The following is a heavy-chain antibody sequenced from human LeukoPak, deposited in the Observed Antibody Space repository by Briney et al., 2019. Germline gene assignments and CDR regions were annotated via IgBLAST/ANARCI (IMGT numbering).Heavy chain of an antibody. J-gene: IGHJ4*02. CDR1: GGTFSSYA. V-gene: IGHV1-69*01. CDR3: ARGRDGYNYRSPLDY. D-gene: IGHD5-24*01. CDR2: IIPIFGTA. Sequence: GASVKVSCKASGGTFSSYAISWVRQAPGLGLEWMGGIIPIFGTANYAQKFQGRVTITADESTSTAYMELSSLRSEDTAVYYCARGRDGYNYRSPLDYWGQGTLVTVSS.